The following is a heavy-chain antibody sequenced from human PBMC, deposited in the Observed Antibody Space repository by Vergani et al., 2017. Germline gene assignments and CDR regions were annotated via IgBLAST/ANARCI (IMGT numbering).Heavy chain of an antibody. V-gene: IGHV4-59*01. CDR3: ARVGPLYSSSWPTLRYFDY. J-gene: IGHJ4*02. CDR2: IYYSGST. Sequence: QVQLQESGPGLVKPSETLSLTCTVSGGSISSYYWSWIRQPPGKGLEWIGYIYYSGSTNYNPSLKSRVTISVDTSKNQFSLKLSSVTAADTAVYYCARVGPLYSSSWPTLRYFDYWRQGTLVTVSS. CDR1: GGSISSYY. D-gene: IGHD6-13*01.